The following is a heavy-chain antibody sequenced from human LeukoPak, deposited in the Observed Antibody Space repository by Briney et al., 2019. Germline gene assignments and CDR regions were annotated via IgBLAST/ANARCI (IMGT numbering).Heavy chain of an antibody. CDR1: GFTFGSYS. V-gene: IGHV3-23*01. CDR2: ISGSGGST. D-gene: IGHD3-22*01. CDR3: ARGNEYYYDSSGPLDY. Sequence: GGSLRLSCAASGFTFGSYSMNWVRQAPGKGLEWVSAISGSGGSTYYADSVKGRFTISRDNSKNTLYLQMNSLRAEDTAVYYCARGNEYYYDSSGPLDYWGQGTLVTVSS. J-gene: IGHJ4*02.